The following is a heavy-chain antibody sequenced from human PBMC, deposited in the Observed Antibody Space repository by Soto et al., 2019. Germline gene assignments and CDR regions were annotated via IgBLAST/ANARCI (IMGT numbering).Heavy chain of an antibody. V-gene: IGHV3-23*01. CDR1: GFTFSSYA. CDR3: AKEKGDSSSLGGYYYYYYMDV. CDR2: ISGSGGST. J-gene: IGHJ6*03. Sequence: EVQLLESGGGLVQPGGSLRLSCAASGFTFSSYAMSWVRQAPGKGLEWVSAISGSGGSTYYADSVKGRFTISRDSSKNTLYLQMNSLRDEDTAVYNCAKEKGDSSSLGGYYYYYYMDVWGKGTTVTVSS. D-gene: IGHD6-6*01.